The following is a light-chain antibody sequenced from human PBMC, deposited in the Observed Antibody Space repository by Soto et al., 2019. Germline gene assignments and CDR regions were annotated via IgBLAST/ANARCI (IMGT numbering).Light chain of an antibody. CDR2: GAS. J-gene: IGKJ4*01. CDR1: QSVSSSY. CDR3: QQYGTSPPLT. V-gene: IGKV3-20*01. Sequence: EIVLTQSPGTLSLSPGERATLSCRASQSVSSSYLAWYQQKPGQAPRLLIYGASTRATGIPDRFSGSGSATDFTLTISRLEPEDFAVYYCQQYGTSPPLTFGGGTQVEI.